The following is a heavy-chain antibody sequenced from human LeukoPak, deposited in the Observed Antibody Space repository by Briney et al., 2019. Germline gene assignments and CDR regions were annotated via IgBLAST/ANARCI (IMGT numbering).Heavy chain of an antibody. V-gene: IGHV1-3*01. CDR1: GYTFTSYA. CDR3: ARVPLWFGEFNFDY. D-gene: IGHD3-10*01. J-gene: IGHJ4*02. Sequence: GASVKVSCKASGYTFTSYAMHWVRQAPGQRLEWMGWINAGNGNTKYSQKFQGRVTITRDTSASTAYMELSSLRSEDTAAYYCARVPLWFGEFNFDYWGQGTLVTVSS. CDR2: INAGNGNT.